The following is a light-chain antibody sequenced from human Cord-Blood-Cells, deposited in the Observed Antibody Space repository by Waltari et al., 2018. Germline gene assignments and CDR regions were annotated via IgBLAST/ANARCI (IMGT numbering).Light chain of an antibody. Sequence: EIVLTQSPATLSLSPGERATLSSRASQSVSSYLAWYQQKPGQAPRLLIYDASNRATGIPARFSGSGSVTDFTLTISSLEPEDFAVYYCQQRSNWPLTFGGGTKVEIK. CDR1: QSVSSY. CDR2: DAS. J-gene: IGKJ4*01. V-gene: IGKV3-11*01. CDR3: QQRSNWPLT.